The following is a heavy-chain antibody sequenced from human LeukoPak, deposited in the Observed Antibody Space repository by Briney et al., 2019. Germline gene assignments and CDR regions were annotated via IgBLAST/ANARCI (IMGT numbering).Heavy chain of an antibody. V-gene: IGHV4-59*01. CDR3: ARAGSYGDYVPDAFDI. Sequence: PSETLSLTCAVSGGSISSYFWSWIRQPPGKGLEWIGYIYYSGSTNYNPSLKSRVTISVDTSKNQFSLKLSSVTAADTAVYYCARAGSYGDYVPDAFDIWGQGTMVTVSS. D-gene: IGHD4-17*01. J-gene: IGHJ3*02. CDR1: GGSISSYF. CDR2: IYYSGST.